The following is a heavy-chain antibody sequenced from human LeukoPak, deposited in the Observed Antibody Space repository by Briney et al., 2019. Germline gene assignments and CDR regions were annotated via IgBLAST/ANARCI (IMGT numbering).Heavy chain of an antibody. J-gene: IGHJ4*02. D-gene: IGHD5-18*01. CDR1: GFTFSSYE. Sequence: PGGSLRLSCAASGFTFSSYEMNWVRQAPGKGLEWVSYISSSGSTIYYADSVKGRFTISRDNAKNSLYLQMSSLRVEDTAVYYCAREDTGMASYWGQGTLVTVSS. V-gene: IGHV3-48*03. CDR3: AREDTGMASY. CDR2: ISSSGSTI.